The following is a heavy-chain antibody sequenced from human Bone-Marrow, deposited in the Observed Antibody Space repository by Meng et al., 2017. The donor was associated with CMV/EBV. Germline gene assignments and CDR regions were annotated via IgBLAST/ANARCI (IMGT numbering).Heavy chain of an antibody. CDR3: APHCSGGSCYADY. V-gene: IGHV3-30*02. J-gene: IGHJ4*02. Sequence: GESLKISCAASGFTFSSYGMHWVRQAPGKGLEWVAFIRYDGSNKYYADSVKGRFTISGDNSKNTLYLQMNSLRAEDTAVYYCAPHCSGGSCYADYWGKGTLVTVSS. D-gene: IGHD2-15*01. CDR1: GFTFSSYG. CDR2: IRYDGSNK.